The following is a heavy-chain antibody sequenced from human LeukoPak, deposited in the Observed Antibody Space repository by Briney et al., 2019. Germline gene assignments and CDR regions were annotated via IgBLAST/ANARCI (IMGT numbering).Heavy chain of an antibody. J-gene: IGHJ4*02. CDR1: GFTFSSFV. V-gene: IGHV3-23*01. D-gene: IGHD2-8*02. CDR2: ISGSGVYK. Sequence: PGGSLRLSCAASGFTFSSFVMSWVRQAPGKGLEWVSSISGSGVYKYYTDSVKGRFTISRDNSKNPLYVQMNSLRAEDTAVYYCAKVSCTGGTCSSFDYWGQGTLATVSS. CDR3: AKVSCTGGTCSSFDY.